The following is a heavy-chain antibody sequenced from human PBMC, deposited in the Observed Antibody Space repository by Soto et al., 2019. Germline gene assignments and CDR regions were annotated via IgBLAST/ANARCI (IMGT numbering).Heavy chain of an antibody. CDR1: GGSISSSSYF. J-gene: IGHJ4*02. Sequence: SETLDLTCTVSGGSISSSSYFWSWVRQPPGKGLEWIGYFYYSGSTKYNPSLKSRVTILEDTSKNQFSLKLNSVTAADTAVYNCAREGRMGTFDYWGQGALVTVSS. CDR2: FYYSGST. D-gene: IGHD1-1*01. V-gene: IGHV4-61*01. CDR3: AREGRMGTFDY.